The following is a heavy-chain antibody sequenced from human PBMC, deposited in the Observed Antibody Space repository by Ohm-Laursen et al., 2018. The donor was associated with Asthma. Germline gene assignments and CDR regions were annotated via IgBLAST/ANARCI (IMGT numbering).Heavy chain of an antibody. CDR1: GHTFSRYS. Sequence: SHRLSCAASGHTFSRYSIHWVRQIPGKGLEWVASISTASRFIYYADSVRGRFTTSRDNARNSVYLQMNSLRAEDTALYYCARIGPEWELPGREYSLHHWGEGALVTVSS. J-gene: IGHJ1*01. CDR2: ISTASRFI. D-gene: IGHD1-26*01. V-gene: IGHV3-21*01. CDR3: ARIGPEWELPGREYSLHH.